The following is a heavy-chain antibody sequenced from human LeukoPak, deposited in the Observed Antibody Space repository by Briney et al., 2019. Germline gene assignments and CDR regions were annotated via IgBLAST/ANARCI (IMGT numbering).Heavy chain of an antibody. D-gene: IGHD3-10*01. CDR2: IIPIFGTA. J-gene: IGHJ4*02. Sequence: ASVKVSCKASGGTFSSYAISWVRQAPGQGLGWMGRIIPIFGTANYAQKFQGRVTITTDESTSTAYMELSSLRSEDTAVYYCARGRSGSEPNWGQGTLVTVSS. V-gene: IGHV1-69*05. CDR1: GGTFSSYA. CDR3: ARGRSGSEPN.